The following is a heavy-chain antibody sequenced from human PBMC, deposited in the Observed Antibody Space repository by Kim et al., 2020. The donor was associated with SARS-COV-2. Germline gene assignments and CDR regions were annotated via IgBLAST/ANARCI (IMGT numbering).Heavy chain of an antibody. D-gene: IGHD1-26*01. Sequence: ASVKVSCKASGYTFTSYGISWVRQAPGQGLEWMGWISAYNGNTNYAQKLQGRVAMTTDTSTSTAYVELRSLRSDDTAVYYCARDGRVGAITFDYWGQGTLVTVSS. CDR3: ARDGRVGAITFDY. CDR2: ISAYNGNT. CDR1: GYTFTSYG. V-gene: IGHV1-18*01. J-gene: IGHJ4*02.